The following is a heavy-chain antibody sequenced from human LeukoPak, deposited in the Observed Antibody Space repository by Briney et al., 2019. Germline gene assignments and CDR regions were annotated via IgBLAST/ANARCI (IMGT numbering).Heavy chain of an antibody. V-gene: IGHV3-7*01. CDR2: IKQDGSDK. D-gene: IGHD5-18*01. J-gene: IGHJ6*03. CDR1: GFTFGDYW. CDR3: AKMRDRSYGYNFYFYYYMDV. Sequence: GGSLRLSCAASGFTFGDYWMNWVLRAPGKGLEWVASIKQDGSDKSYVDSVRGRFTISRDNAKNSLFLQMNSLSPDDTAVYYCAKMRDRSYGYNFYFYYYMDVWGKGTTVTASS.